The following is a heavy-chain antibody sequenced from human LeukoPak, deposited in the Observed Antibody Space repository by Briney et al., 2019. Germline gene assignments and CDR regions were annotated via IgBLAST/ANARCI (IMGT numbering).Heavy chain of an antibody. V-gene: IGHV1-18*01. J-gene: IGHJ4*02. D-gene: IGHD2-2*01. CDR1: GYTFTSYG. CDR3: ATGRYRSSTSCYFYY. CDR2: ISAYNGNT. Sequence: RASVKVSCKASGYTFTSYGISWVRQAPGQGLEWMGWISAYNGNTNYAQKLQGRVTMTTDTSTSTAYMELRSLRSDDTAVYYCATGRYRSSTSCYFYYWGQGTLVTVSS.